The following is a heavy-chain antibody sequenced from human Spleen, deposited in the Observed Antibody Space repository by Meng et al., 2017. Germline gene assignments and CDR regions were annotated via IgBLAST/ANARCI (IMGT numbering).Heavy chain of an antibody. D-gene: IGHD3-10*01. CDR2: ISSSSAYI. Sequence: GVLKISCAASGFTFSRYSMNWVRQAPGKGLEWVSSISSSSAYIYYADSLKGRFTISRDNAENSLFLQMNRLTAEDTAVYYCVRDSGDGNYYYSYDMDLWGQGTTVTVSS. CDR3: VRDSGDGNYYYSYDMDL. J-gene: IGHJ6*02. CDR1: GFTFSRYS. V-gene: IGHV3-21*01.